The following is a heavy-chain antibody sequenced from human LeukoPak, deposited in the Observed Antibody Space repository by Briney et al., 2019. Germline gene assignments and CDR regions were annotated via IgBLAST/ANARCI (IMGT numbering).Heavy chain of an antibody. V-gene: IGHV1-46*01. J-gene: IGHJ4*02. CDR2: INPSGSST. CDR1: GCSFTSHY. CDR3: ARGGNYGDCQDY. D-gene: IGHD4-17*01. Sequence: ASVKVSCKASGCSFTSHYMHWVRQAPGQGLEWLGLINPSGSSTLYAQKFQGRVTMTRDMSTTTDYMELSSLRSDDTAVYYCARGGNYGDCQDYWGQGTLVTVSS.